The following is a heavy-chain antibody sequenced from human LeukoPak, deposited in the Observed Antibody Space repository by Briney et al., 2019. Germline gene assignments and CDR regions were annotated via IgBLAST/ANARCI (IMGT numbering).Heavy chain of an antibody. D-gene: IGHD6-19*01. CDR3: ARDDEQWLVSYGFDY. J-gene: IGHJ4*02. Sequence: PSETLSLTCTVSGGSISSSSYYWGWIRQPPGKGLEWIGSIYYSGSTYYNPSLKSRVTISVDTSKNQFSLKLSSVTAADTAVYYCARDDEQWLVSYGFDYWGQGILVTVSS. CDR1: GGSISSSSYY. V-gene: IGHV4-39*02. CDR2: IYYSGST.